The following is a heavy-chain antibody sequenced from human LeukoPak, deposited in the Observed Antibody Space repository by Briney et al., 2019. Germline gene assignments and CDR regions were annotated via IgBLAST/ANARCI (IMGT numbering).Heavy chain of an antibody. D-gene: IGHD6-6*01. Sequence: GGSLRLSCAASGFTFSNYAMSWVRQAPGKGLEWVSGISGSGGSTYYADSVKGRFTISRGNSKNTLYLQMDSLRADDTARYFCARDLSLADPGGFDYWGQGALVTVSS. CDR3: ARDLSLADPGGFDY. J-gene: IGHJ4*02. V-gene: IGHV3-23*01. CDR1: GFTFSNYA. CDR2: ISGSGGST.